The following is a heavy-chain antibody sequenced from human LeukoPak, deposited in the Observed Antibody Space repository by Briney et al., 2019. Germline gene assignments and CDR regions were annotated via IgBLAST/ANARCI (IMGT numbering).Heavy chain of an antibody. Sequence: GGSLRLSCAASGFTFSSYAMYWIRQAPGKGLEWVSGIFGSGGSTHYADSVKGRFTISRDNSKNTVYLQMNSLRAEDTAVYYCAKTTTGYSSGRFPGWPVDYWGQGTLVTVSS. D-gene: IGHD6-19*01. J-gene: IGHJ4*02. V-gene: IGHV3-23*01. CDR3: AKTTTGYSSGRFPGWPVDY. CDR2: IFGSGGST. CDR1: GFTFSSYA.